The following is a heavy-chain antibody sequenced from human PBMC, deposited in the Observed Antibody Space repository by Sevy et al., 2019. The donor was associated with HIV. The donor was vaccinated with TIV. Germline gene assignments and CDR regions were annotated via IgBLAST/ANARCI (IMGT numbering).Heavy chain of an antibody. Sequence: SETLSLTCTVSGGSISSYYWSWIRQPPGKGLEWIGYIYYSGSTNYNPSLKSRVTISVDTYKNQFSLKLSSVTGADTAVYYCARIGMTTVTTPFDYWGQGTLVTVSS. CDR1: GGSISSYY. V-gene: IGHV4-59*01. CDR2: IYYSGST. J-gene: IGHJ4*02. CDR3: ARIGMTTVTTPFDY. D-gene: IGHD4-17*01.